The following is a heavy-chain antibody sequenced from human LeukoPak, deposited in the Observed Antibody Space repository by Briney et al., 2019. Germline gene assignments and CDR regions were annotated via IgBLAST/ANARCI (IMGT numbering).Heavy chain of an antibody. V-gene: IGHV3-23*01. CDR1: GFTFSSYA. D-gene: IGHD4-17*01. CDR3: AKGRTTVTTIPDY. J-gene: IGHJ4*02. Sequence: GGSLRLSCAASGFTFSSYAMGWVRQALGKGLEWVSIISAGASTTYYADSVKGRFTISRDNFKNTMYLQMNSLRAEDTAVYYCAKGRTTVTTIPDYWGQGTLVTVSS. CDR2: ISAGASTT.